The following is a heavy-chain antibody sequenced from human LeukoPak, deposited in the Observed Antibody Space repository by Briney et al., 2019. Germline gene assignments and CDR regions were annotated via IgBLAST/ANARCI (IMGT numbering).Heavy chain of an antibody. J-gene: IGHJ4*02. D-gene: IGHD4/OR15-4a*01. V-gene: IGHV3-53*01. CDR2: IYSGGST. CDR3: AKDLLGSSGAKDY. Sequence: GGSLRLSCAASGFTVSSNYMSWVRQAPGKGLEWVSVIYSGGSTYYADSVKGRFTISRDNSKNTLYLQMNSLRAEDTAVYYCAKDLLGSSGAKDYWGQGTLVTVSS. CDR1: GFTVSSNY.